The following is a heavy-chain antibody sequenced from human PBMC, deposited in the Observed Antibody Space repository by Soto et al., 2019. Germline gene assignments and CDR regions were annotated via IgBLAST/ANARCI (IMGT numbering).Heavy chain of an antibody. Sequence: QVQLQESGPGLVKPSQTLSLTCTVSGGSISSGGYYWSWIRQHPGKGLEWIGYIYYSGSTYYNPSLKSRVTRSVDTSKNQFSLRLSSVTAADTAVYYCARAKADYYDSSGYYSFAFDIWGQGTMVTVSS. V-gene: IGHV4-31*03. D-gene: IGHD3-22*01. CDR1: GGSISSGGYY. J-gene: IGHJ3*02. CDR2: IYYSGST. CDR3: ARAKADYYDSSGYYSFAFDI.